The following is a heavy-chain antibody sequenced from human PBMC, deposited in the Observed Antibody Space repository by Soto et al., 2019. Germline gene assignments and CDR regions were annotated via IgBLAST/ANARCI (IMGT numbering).Heavy chain of an antibody. D-gene: IGHD7-27*01. CDR2: LIPLFGTS. CDR3: ARGPNWGYRFDS. Sequence: QVQLVQSGAEVKKPGSSVKVSCEASGGTFTGHAISWVRQAPGQGPEWMGGLIPLFGTSQHAQNFQGRPTITADKSTSTAYMELTSLRFEDTAIYYCARGPNWGYRFDSWGQGTLVTVSS. V-gene: IGHV1-69*06. CDR1: GGTFTGHA. J-gene: IGHJ4*02.